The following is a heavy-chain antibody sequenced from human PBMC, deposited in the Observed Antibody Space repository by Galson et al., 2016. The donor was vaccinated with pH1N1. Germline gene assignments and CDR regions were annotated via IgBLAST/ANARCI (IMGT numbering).Heavy chain of an antibody. J-gene: IGHJ3*02. CDR2: ISGSGGRK. CDR3: SKGGYGDYGLDVFDI. Sequence: SLRLSCAASGSNSDYNMNWVRLAPGKGLEWVSSISGSGGRKHYADSVQGRFIISIDNSKNTLYLQMNSLRAGDTALYFCSKGGYGDYGLDVFDIWDQGTMVIVSS. CDR1: GSNSDYN. V-gene: IGHV3-23*01. D-gene: IGHD4-17*01.